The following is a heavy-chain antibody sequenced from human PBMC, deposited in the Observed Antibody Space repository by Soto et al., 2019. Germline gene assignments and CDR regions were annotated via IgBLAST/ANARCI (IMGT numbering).Heavy chain of an antibody. V-gene: IGHV3-21*01. CDR1: GFTFSSYS. D-gene: IGHD2-15*01. CDR2: ISSSSSYI. J-gene: IGHJ1*01. Sequence: EVQLVESGGGLVKPGGSLRLSCAASGFTFSSYSMNWVRQAPGKGLEWVSSISSSSSYIYYADSVKGRFTIFRDNAKNSLYLQMNSLRAEDTAVYYCARDDCSGGSCYSADFQHWGQGTLVTVSS. CDR3: ARDDCSGGSCYSADFQH.